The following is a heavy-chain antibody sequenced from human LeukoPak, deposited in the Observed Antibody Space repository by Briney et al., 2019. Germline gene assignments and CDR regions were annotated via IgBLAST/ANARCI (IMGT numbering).Heavy chain of an antibody. V-gene: IGHV3-7*03. CDR2: IKEDGSVK. CDR1: GFIFSSDL. D-gene: IGHD6-19*01. Sequence: GGSLRLSCTASGFIFSSDLMTWVRQSPGKGLEWVANIKEDGSVKYYVDSVKGRFTISRDNTKTALYLQMNSLRADATAVYFCARDSTWLLDYLGQGTLITVSS. J-gene: IGHJ4*02. CDR3: ARDSTWLLDY.